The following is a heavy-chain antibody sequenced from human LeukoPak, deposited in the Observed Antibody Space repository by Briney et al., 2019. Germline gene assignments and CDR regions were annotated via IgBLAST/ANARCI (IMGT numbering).Heavy chain of an antibody. J-gene: IGHJ4*02. D-gene: IGHD5-12*01. CDR3: ARSIKWRPVDY. Sequence: SETLSLTCAVYGVSFSGFYCSWIRQPPGHGLEWNWEINHSGSSNYNPSLKSRVTISVDTSKNQFSLKLSSVTAADTAVYYCARSIKWRPVDYWSQGTVVIVS. CDR1: GVSFSGFY. CDR2: INHSGSS. V-gene: IGHV4-34*01.